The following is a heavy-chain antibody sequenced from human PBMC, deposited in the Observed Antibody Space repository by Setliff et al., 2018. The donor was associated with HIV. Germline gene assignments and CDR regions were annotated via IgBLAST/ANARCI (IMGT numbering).Heavy chain of an antibody. D-gene: IGHD2-8*01. CDR2: INVNSGYT. J-gene: IGHJ6*03. CDR1: GYLFTGYY. Sequence: GASVKVSCKASGYLFTGYYMHWVRQAPGQGLEWMGWINVNSGYTNYAQKLQGRVTMSTDTSTSTAYMELRSLRSDDTAVYYCARDGWRHVLHGNYYYYFMDVWGKGTTVTVSS. V-gene: IGHV1-18*04. CDR3: ARDGWRHVLHGNYYYYFMDV.